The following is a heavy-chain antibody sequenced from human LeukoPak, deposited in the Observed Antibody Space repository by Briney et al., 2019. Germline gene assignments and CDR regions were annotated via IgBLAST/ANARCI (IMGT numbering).Heavy chain of an antibody. D-gene: IGHD2-8*01. CDR3: ARDLGNGVCYLDY. V-gene: IGHV3-30*04. CDR2: ISYDGSSK. CDR1: GFTFSTYA. J-gene: IGHJ4*02. Sequence: PGGSLRLSCAASGFTFSTYAMHWVRQAPGKGLEWVAVISYDGSSKYYADSVKGRFTISRDNSKNTLYLQMNSLRAEDTAVYYCARDLGNGVCYLDYWGQGTLVTVSS.